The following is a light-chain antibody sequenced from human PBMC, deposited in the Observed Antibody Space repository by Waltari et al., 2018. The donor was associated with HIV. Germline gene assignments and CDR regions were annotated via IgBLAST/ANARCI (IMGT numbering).Light chain of an antibody. CDR3: CSYGGTYNV. CDR1: SSDVGGYNS. V-gene: IGLV2-11*01. CDR2: EVS. Sequence: QSALTQPRSVSGSPGQSVTISCTGTSSDVGGYNSVSLYQQHPGKAPKLLIYEVSKWPSGVPDRCSGSKSGNTASLTISGLRADDEADYYCCSYGGTYNVFGTGTKVTIL. J-gene: IGLJ1*01.